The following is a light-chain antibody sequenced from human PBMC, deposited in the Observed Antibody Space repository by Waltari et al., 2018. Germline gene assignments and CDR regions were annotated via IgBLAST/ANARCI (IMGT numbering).Light chain of an antibody. CDR3: QQHGTLPAT. CDR2: RAS. CDR1: QRVGSSS. Sequence: EIVLTQSPGTASLSQGERVTPSCRASQRVGSSSLAWYQQKPGQAPRLVIYRASRRATGIPDRFSGSGSGTDFSLTISRLEPEDFAVYYCQQHGTLPATFGQGTKVEIK. V-gene: IGKV3-20*01. J-gene: IGKJ1*01.